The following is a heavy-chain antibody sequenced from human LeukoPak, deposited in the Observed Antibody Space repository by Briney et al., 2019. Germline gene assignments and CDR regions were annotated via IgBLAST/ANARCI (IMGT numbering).Heavy chain of an antibody. Sequence: GASVKLSCKASGYTFTGYYLHWVRQAPGQGLEWMGWINPNSGDTNYAQKFQGRVTVTRDTSISTAYMELSRLRSDDTAVYYCAREVYDSSGFYMGYYFDYWGQGALVTVSS. J-gene: IGHJ4*02. CDR2: INPNSGDT. V-gene: IGHV1-2*02. CDR1: GYTFTGYY. D-gene: IGHD3-22*01. CDR3: AREVYDSSGFYMGYYFDY.